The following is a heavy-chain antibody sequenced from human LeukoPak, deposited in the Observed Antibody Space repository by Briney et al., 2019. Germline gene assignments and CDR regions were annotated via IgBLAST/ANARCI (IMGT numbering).Heavy chain of an antibody. D-gene: IGHD5-12*01. CDR1: GGSISNYY. J-gene: IGHJ4*02. CDR2: IYYSGST. CDR3: ARVYSGYVLY. Sequence: KPSETLSLTCTVSGGSISNYYWSWIRQPPGKGLEWIGYIYYSGSTNYNPSLKSRVTISVDTSKNQFSLKLSSVTAADTAVYYCARVYSGYVLYWGQGTLVTVSS. V-gene: IGHV4-59*01.